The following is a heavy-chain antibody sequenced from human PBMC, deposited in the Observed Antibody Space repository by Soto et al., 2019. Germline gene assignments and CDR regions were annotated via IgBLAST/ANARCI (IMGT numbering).Heavy chain of an antibody. CDR2: NIPIFGTA. CDR3: AKNPENYYYGMDV. J-gene: IGHJ6*02. Sequence: QVQLVQYGAEVKKPGSSVKVSCKASGGTFSSYAISWVRQAPGQGLEWIGGNIPIFGTADYAQTFQGRVTIPADDSTSTAYVQLSSLRSEDTAVYYCAKNPENYYYGMDVWGQGTTVTVSS. CDR1: GGTFSSYA. V-gene: IGHV1-69*12.